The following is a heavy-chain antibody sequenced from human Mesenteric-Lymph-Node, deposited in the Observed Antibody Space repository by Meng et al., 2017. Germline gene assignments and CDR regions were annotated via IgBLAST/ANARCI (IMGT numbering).Heavy chain of an antibody. D-gene: IGHD2-21*02. Sequence: ASVKVSCKASGYTFTSYDINWVRQATGQGLEWMGWMNPNNTNTGYAQKFQGRVTMTRNTSISTAYMELSSLRSEDTAVYYCARGDCGGDCYSYQHWGQGTLVTVSS. CDR2: MNPNNTNT. CDR1: GYTFTSYD. V-gene: IGHV1-8*02. J-gene: IGHJ1*01. CDR3: ARGDCGGDCYSYQH.